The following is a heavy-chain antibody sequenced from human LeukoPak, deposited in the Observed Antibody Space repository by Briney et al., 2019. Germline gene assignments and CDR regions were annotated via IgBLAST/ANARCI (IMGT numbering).Heavy chain of an antibody. CDR1: GGSFSGYY. Sequence: SETLSLTCAVYGGSFSGYYWSWIRQPPGKGLEWIGYIYYSGSTYYNPSLKSRVTISVDTSKNQFSLKLSSVTAADTAVNYCASDREVFGDGYNLYFDYWGQGTLVTVSS. J-gene: IGHJ4*02. CDR2: IYYSGST. V-gene: IGHV4-30-4*01. CDR3: ASDREVFGDGYNLYFDY. D-gene: IGHD5-24*01.